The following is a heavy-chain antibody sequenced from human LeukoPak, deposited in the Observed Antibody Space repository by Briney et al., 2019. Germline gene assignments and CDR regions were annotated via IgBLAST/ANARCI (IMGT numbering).Heavy chain of an antibody. V-gene: IGHV3-23*01. CDR1: GFTFSSYA. Sequence: GGSLRLSCAASGFTFSSYAMSWVRQAPGKGLEWVSAISGSGGSTYYADSVKGRCTISRDNSKNTLYLQMNSLRAEGTALYYCAKMGDRSVWSSFDYWGQGTLVTVSS. J-gene: IGHJ4*02. CDR2: ISGSGGST. D-gene: IGHD6-19*01. CDR3: AKMGDRSVWSSFDY.